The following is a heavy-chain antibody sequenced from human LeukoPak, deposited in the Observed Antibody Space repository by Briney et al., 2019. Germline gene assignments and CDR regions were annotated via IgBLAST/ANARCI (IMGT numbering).Heavy chain of an antibody. D-gene: IGHD3-16*01. CDR1: GFSFSSYA. J-gene: IGHJ4*02. Sequence: GGSLRLSCAASGFSFSSYAIHWVRQAPGKGLECMAVMSHDGNEKYYADSVKGRFTISRDNSKNTLYLQMNGPRGEDTAVYYCASRMITFGGVGPYFDYWGQGTLVTVSS. V-gene: IGHV3-30*04. CDR3: ASRMITFGGVGPYFDY. CDR2: MSHDGNEK.